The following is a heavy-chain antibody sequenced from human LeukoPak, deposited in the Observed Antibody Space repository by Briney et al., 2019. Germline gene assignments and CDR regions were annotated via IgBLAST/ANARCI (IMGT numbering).Heavy chain of an antibody. CDR1: GYSFTSYR. Sequence: GESLRISCKGSGYSFTSYRINWVRQMPGKGLEWMGTIDPSDSYTNYSPSLQGHVTMSTDKSISTAYLQWGSLKASDTAIYYCARLGSDWSFDYWGQGALVTVSS. CDR2: IDPSDSYT. V-gene: IGHV5-10-1*01. CDR3: ARLGSDWSFDY. D-gene: IGHD6-19*01. J-gene: IGHJ4*02.